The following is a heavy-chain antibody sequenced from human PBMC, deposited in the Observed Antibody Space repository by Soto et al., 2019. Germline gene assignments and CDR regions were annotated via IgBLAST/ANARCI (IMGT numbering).Heavy chain of an antibody. V-gene: IGHV4-59*08. CDR1: GGSLSSYY. D-gene: IGHD6-13*01. CDR3: ARRQSSSWYGL. CDR2: IYYSGST. J-gene: IGHJ4*02. Sequence: PSETLSLTCTVSGGSLSSYYWSWVRQPPGKGLEWIGSIYYSGSTNYNPSLKSRVTISVDTSKNQFSLKLSSVTAAVTAVYYCARRQSSSWYGLWGQGTLVTVSS.